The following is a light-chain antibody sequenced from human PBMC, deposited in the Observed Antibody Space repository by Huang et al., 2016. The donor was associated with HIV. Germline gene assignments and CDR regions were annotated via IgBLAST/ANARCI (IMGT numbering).Light chain of an antibody. CDR1: QSVSSIY. CDR3: QQYGGSPIT. J-gene: IGKJ5*01. V-gene: IGKV3-20*01. Sequence: EIVLTQSPGTLSLFPGERATLACRASQSVSSIYLAWYQQKPGQAPRLLIYGASNVATGIPARFSGSGSGTDFTLTISRVEPEDFAVYYCQQYGGSPITFGQGTRLEIK. CDR2: GAS.